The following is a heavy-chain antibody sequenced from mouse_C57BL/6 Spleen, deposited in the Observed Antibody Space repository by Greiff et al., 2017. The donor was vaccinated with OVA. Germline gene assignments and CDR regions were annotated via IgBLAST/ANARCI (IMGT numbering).Heavy chain of an antibody. V-gene: IGHV3-6*01. CDR1: GYSITSGYY. D-gene: IGHD1-1*01. CDR3: ARGFVITTVVGWYFDV. J-gene: IGHJ1*03. CDR2: ISYDGSN. Sequence: DVQLQESGPGLVKPSQSLSLTCSVTGYSITSGYYWNWIRQFPGNKLEWMGYISYDGSNNYNPSLKNRISITRDTSKNQFFLKLNSVTTEDTATYYCARGFVITTVVGWYFDVWGTGTTVTVSS.